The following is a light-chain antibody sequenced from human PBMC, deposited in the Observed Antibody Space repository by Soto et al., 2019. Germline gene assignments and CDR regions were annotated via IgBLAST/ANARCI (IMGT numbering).Light chain of an antibody. CDR1: SSDVGGYNY. V-gene: IGLV2-14*01. CDR2: DVS. Sequence: QSALTQPASVSGSPGQSITISCTGTSSDVGGYNYVSWYQQHPGKAPKLMIYDVSTRPSGVSNRVSGSKSGNTASLTISGLQAEDEADYYCSSYTTSSTYYVFGTGTKLTVL. CDR3: SSYTTSSTYYV. J-gene: IGLJ1*01.